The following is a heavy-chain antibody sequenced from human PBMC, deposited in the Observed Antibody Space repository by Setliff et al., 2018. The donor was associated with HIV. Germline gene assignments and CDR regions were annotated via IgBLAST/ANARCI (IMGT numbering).Heavy chain of an antibody. V-gene: IGHV3-21*01. J-gene: IGHJ4*02. CDR3: AKSPPDYDILTGWPEYFDY. Sequence: GESLKISCAASGFTFSSYSMNWVRQAPGKGLEWVSSISSSSSYIYYADSVKGRFTISRDNAKNSLYLQMNSLRAEDTAVYYCAKSPPDYDILTGWPEYFDYWGQGTQVTVSS. CDR2: ISSSSSYI. D-gene: IGHD3-9*01. CDR1: GFTFSSYS.